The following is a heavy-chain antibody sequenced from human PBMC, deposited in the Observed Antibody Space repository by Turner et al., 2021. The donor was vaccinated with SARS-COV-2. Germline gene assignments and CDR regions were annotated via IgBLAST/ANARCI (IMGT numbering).Heavy chain of an antibody. CDR1: GGSISSSSYY. V-gene: IGHV4-39*01. CDR2: IYYSGST. Sequence: QLQLQESGPGLVKPSETLSLTCTVSGGSISSSSYYWGWIRQPPGKGLEWIGSIYYSGSTYYNPSLKSRVTISVDTSKNQFSLKLSSGTAADTAVYYCATSTVAGTELNYYGMDVWGQGTTVTVSS. J-gene: IGHJ6*02. D-gene: IGHD6-13*01. CDR3: ATSTVAGTELNYYGMDV.